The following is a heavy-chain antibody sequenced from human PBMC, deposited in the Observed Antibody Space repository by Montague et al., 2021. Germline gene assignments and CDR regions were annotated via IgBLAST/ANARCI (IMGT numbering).Heavy chain of an antibody. V-gene: IGHV4-61*01. CDR2: IYYSGGTY. CDR1: GGSVSSGNYY. J-gene: IGHJ6*02. Sequence: SETLSLTCTVSGGSVSSGNYYWAWIRQPPGRRLEFVGHIYYSGGTYYYNPSLTTRVTISVDTSNNKFSLSLTSVTAADTSIYYCARDYYDSPVAMDVWGQGTTVAVS. D-gene: IGHD5-12*01. CDR3: ARDYYDSPVAMDV.